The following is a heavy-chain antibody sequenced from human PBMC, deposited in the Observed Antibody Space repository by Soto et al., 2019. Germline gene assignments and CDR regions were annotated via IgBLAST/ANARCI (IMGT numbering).Heavy chain of an antibody. CDR1: GFTFSSYA. CDR3: ARGSKDSYPGSRIFDF. Sequence: EVQVLESGGGLVQPGGSLRLSCAASGFTFSSYAMSWVRQAPGKGLECVSGISGTGGSTYYADSVKGRFTISRDNSKNTLYLQMSSLRAEDSAVYYCARGSKDSYPGSRIFDFWGRGTLVTVSS. V-gene: IGHV3-23*01. J-gene: IGHJ4*02. CDR2: ISGTGGST. D-gene: IGHD3-10*01.